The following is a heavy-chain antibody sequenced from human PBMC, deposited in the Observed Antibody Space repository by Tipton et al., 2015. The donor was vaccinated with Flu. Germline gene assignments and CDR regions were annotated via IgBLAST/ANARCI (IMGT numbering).Heavy chain of an antibody. D-gene: IGHD3-16*02. CDR1: GDSISSYY. CDR3: ARGLGRPSDYDYVWGSHRPFHY. J-gene: IGHJ4*02. Sequence: TLSLTCTVSGDSISSYYWSWIRQPPGKGLEWIGYMYYSGSTKYNPSLKSRVTISIDTSKNQFSLKLTSVTAADTAVYYCARGLGRPSDYDYVWGSHRPFHYWGQGTLVTVSS. V-gene: IGHV4-59*01. CDR2: MYYSGST.